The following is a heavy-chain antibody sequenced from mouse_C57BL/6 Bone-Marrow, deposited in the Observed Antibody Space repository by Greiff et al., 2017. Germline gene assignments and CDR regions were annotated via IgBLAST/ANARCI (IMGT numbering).Heavy chain of an antibody. Sequence: EVQLQQSGPVLVKPGASVKMSCKASGYTFTDYYMNWVKQSHGKSLEWIGVINPYNGGTSYNQKFKGKATLTVDKSSSTAYMELNSLTSDDSAVYYCAREGITTVVATCGFDYWGQGTTLTVSS. D-gene: IGHD1-1*01. CDR3: AREGITTVVATCGFDY. CDR1: GYTFTDYY. J-gene: IGHJ2*01. V-gene: IGHV1-19*01. CDR2: INPYNGGT.